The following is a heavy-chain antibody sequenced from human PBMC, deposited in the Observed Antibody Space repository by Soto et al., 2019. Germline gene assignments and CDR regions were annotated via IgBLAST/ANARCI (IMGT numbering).Heavy chain of an antibody. V-gene: IGHV1-18*01. CDR3: ARHHGPTTSENWFDP. CDR1: GYTFFTYD. Sequence: QVHLVQSGVEVKTPGASVKVSCQASGYTFFTYDISWVRQAPGQGLAWVGGISTYRGDTKYAQKFQGRVTMTTDTSTTTAYLELRSLRSDDTAVYYCARHHGPTTSENWFDPWGQGTLVTVSS. D-gene: IGHD5-12*01. J-gene: IGHJ5*02. CDR2: ISTYRGDT.